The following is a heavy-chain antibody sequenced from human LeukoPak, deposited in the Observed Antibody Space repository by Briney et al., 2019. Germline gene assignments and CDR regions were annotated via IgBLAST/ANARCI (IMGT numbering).Heavy chain of an antibody. CDR2: IYYGSVFYSVST. D-gene: IGHD3-22*01. V-gene: IGHV4-39*07. CDR1: DGSISSSSYY. Sequence: PSETLSLTCTVSDGSISSSSYYWGWIRQPPGKGLEWIGSIYYGSVFYSVSTYYNPSLKSRVTMSGDTSKNQFSLKLSSVTAADTAVYYCARGNFYYYDSSGYYSDAFDIWGQGTMVTVSS. CDR3: ARGNFYYYDSSGYYSDAFDI. J-gene: IGHJ3*02.